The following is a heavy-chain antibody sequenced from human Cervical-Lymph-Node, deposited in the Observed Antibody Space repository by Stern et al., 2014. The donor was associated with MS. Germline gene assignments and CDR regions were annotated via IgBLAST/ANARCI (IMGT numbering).Heavy chain of an antibody. Sequence: VQLQESGPGLVKPSQTLSLTCTVSGASISSGTSYWSWIRQPAGGGLEWIGRLHASGATYYNPSPKSRGTIPGDTSKNQFSLNLNSVTAADTAVYYCARGHWELLGNNYFDSWGQGTLVTVSS. CDR1: GASISSGTSY. V-gene: IGHV4-61*02. CDR3: ARGHWELLGNNYFDS. J-gene: IGHJ4*02. D-gene: IGHD1-26*01. CDR2: LHASGAT.